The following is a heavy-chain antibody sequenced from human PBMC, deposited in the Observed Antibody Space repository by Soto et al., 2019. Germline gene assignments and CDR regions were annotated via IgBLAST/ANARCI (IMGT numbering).Heavy chain of an antibody. CDR1: GFSFSDSG. CDR3: TRLRYYMDV. CDR2: IRRKTNNYAT. J-gene: IGHJ6*04. D-gene: IGHD3-9*01. Sequence: EVRLVESGGGLVQPGGSLRLSCAASGFSFSDSGIHWVRQASGKGLEWVGRIRRKTNNYATAYAASVEGRFSISRDDYKNTAFVQMKNQKTEDTAVYYCTRLRYYMDVWGKGTTVTVSS. V-gene: IGHV3-73*01.